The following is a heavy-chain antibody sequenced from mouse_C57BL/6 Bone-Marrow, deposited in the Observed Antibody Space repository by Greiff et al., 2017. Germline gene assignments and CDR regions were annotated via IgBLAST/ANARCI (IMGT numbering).Heavy chain of an antibody. CDR3: ARHRRPLITTADY. V-gene: IGHV5-6*01. CDR1: GFTFSSYG. CDR2: ISSGGSYT. J-gene: IGHJ2*01. Sequence: EVHLVESGGDLVKPGGSLKLSCAASGFTFSSYGMSWVRQTPDKRLEWVATISSGGSYTYYPDSVKGRFTISRDNAKNTLYLQMRSLKSEDTAMYYCARHRRPLITTADYWGQGTTLTVSS. D-gene: IGHD1-1*01.